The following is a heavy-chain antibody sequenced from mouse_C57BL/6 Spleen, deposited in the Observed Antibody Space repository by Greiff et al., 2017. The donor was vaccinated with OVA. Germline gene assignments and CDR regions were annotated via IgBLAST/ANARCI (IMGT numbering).Heavy chain of an antibody. D-gene: IGHD2-2*01. V-gene: IGHV5-17*01. CDR2: ISSGSSTI. CDR1: GFTFSDYG. J-gene: IGHJ2*01. CDR3: ARRRGGYGGFDY. Sequence: EVKLVESGGGLVKPGGSLKLSCAASGFTFSDYGMHWVRQAPEKGLEWVAYISSGSSTIYYADTVKGRFTISRDNAKNTLFLQMTSLRSEDTAMYYCARRRGGYGGFDYWGQGTTLTVSS.